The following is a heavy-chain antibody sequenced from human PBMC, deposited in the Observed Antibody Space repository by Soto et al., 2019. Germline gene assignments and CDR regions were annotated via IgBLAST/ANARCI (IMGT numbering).Heavy chain of an antibody. J-gene: IGHJ3*02. D-gene: IGHD3-9*01. Sequence: QVQLQQWGAGLLKPSETLSLTCAVYGGSFSGYYWSWIRQPPGKGLEWIGEINHSGSTNYNPSLKSRVTISVHTSKHQFSLKLSSVTAADTAVYYCARESVGYDILTGSWNAFDIWGQGTMVTVSS. CDR2: INHSGST. CDR1: GGSFSGYY. CDR3: ARESVGYDILTGSWNAFDI. V-gene: IGHV4-34*01.